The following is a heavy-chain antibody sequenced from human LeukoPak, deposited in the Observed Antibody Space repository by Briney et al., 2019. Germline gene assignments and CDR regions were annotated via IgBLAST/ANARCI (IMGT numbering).Heavy chain of an antibody. D-gene: IGHD3/OR15-3a*01. CDR1: GYTFTSYY. Sequence: ASVKVSCKASGYTFTSYYMHWVRQAPGQGLEWMGIINPSGGSTSYAQKFQGRVTMTRDTSTSTVYMELSSLRSEDTAVYYCARDMIFGDYRYYHYGMDVWGQGTTVTVSS. CDR3: ARDMIFGDYRYYHYGMDV. J-gene: IGHJ6*02. V-gene: IGHV1-46*01. CDR2: INPSGGST.